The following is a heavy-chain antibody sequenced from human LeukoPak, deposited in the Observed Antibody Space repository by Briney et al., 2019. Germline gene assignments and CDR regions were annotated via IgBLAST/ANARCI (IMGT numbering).Heavy chain of an antibody. CDR3: ARGYDYDFSP. CDR1: GFTVSSNY. V-gene: IGHV3-53*01. D-gene: IGHD3-3*01. CDR2: IYSGGST. J-gene: IGHJ5*02. Sequence: SGGSLRLSCVASGFTVSSNYMSWVRQAPGKGLEWVSVIYSGGSTYYADSVKGRFTISRDSSKNTLYLQMNSLRAEDTAVYYCARGYDYDFSPWGQGTLVTVSS.